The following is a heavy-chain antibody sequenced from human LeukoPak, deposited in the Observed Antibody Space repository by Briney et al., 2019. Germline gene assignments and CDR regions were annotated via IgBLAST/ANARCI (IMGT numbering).Heavy chain of an antibody. J-gene: IGHJ4*02. CDR2: IYYSGST. D-gene: IGHD3-9*01. Sequence: SETLSLTCTVSGGSISSYYWSWIRQPPGKGLEWIGYIYYSGSTNYNPSLKSRDTISVDTSKNQFSLKLSSVTAADTAVYYCARETGFYYFDYWGQGTLVTVSS. CDR1: GGSISSYY. CDR3: ARETGFYYFDY. V-gene: IGHV4-59*12.